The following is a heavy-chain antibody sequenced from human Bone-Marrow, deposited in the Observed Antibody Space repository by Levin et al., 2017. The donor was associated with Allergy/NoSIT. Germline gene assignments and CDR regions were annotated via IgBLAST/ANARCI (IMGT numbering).Heavy chain of an antibody. D-gene: IGHD4-17*01. CDR3: AREADYGDYVPYFSD. V-gene: IGHV1-2*02. CDR2: INPNSGGT. Sequence: ASVKVSCKASGYTFTNFFLHWVRQAPGQGLEWMGWINPNSGGTNFAQKFQGRLTMTRDTPLTTAYMELSRLRSDDTAVYYCAREADYGDYVPYFSDWGQGTLVTVSS. J-gene: IGHJ4*02. CDR1: GYTFTNFF.